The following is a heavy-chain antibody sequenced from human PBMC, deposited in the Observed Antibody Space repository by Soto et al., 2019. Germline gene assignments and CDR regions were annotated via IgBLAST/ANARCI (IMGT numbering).Heavy chain of an antibody. CDR2: VFHTGTT. CDR1: GDSVSSPYY. V-gene: IGHV4-4*02. D-gene: IGHD6-19*01. Sequence: QVQLQESGPGLVKPSGTLSLTCAVSGDSVSSPYYWCWVRQPPGKGLECIGEVFHTGTTSYNPSRRSRVTISMDKSINQFSLDLSSVTAADTAVYYCARSAGWYAIHAWGPGTLVIVSS. CDR3: ARSAGWYAIHA. J-gene: IGHJ5*02.